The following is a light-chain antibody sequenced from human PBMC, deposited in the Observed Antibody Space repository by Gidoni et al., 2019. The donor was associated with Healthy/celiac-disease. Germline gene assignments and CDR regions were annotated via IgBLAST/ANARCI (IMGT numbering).Light chain of an antibody. Sequence: EIVLPQSPGTLSLSPGDRATLSCRASQSVRSSYLAWYQQKPGQAPRLLIYGASSRATGIPDRFSGSGSGTDFTLTISRLEPEDFAVYYCQQYGSSPTWTFGQXTKVEIK. V-gene: IGKV3-20*01. CDR1: QSVRSSY. CDR2: GAS. CDR3: QQYGSSPTWT. J-gene: IGKJ1*01.